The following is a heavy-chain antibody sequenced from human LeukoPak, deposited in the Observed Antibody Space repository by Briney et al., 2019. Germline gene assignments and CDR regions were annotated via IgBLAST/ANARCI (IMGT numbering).Heavy chain of an antibody. V-gene: IGHV4-39*01. Sequence: SETLSLTCTVSGGSISSSSYYWGWIRQPPGKGLEWIGSIYYSGSTYYNPSLKSRVTISVDTSKNQFSLKLSSVTAADTAVYYCARGYDILTGYQHWGQGTLVTVSS. D-gene: IGHD3-9*01. CDR3: ARGYDILTGYQH. J-gene: IGHJ4*02. CDR1: GGSISSSSYY. CDR2: IYYSGST.